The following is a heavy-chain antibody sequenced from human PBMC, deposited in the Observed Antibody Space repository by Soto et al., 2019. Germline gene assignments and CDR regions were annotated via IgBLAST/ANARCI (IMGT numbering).Heavy chain of an antibody. V-gene: IGHV4-39*01. CDR1: SGSISSRNYY. CDR3: ASLQVPGNFDY. Sequence: QLQLQESGPGLVKPSETLSLTCTVSSGSISSRNYYWAWVRQPPGKGLEWIGNIYYSGDTYYRPSLRSRLTISVDTSKNQFSLKLSSLTAADTAMYYCASLQVPGNFDYWGQGNLVTVSS. D-gene: IGHD6-13*01. J-gene: IGHJ4*02. CDR2: IYYSGDT.